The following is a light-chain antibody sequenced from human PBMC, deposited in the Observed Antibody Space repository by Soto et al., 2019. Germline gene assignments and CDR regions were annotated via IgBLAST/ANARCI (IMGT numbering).Light chain of an antibody. V-gene: IGKV1-33*01. CDR2: YAS. J-gene: IGKJ5*01. Sequence: DIQMTQSPSSLSASVGDRVTITCQASQNMNNYLNWYQQKPGRAPKIVIYYASNLEAGVSSRFRGSGSEIDFTFTIIHLQPEDIATYYCQQYETLPTFGQGTRLEIK. CDR1: QNMNNY. CDR3: QQYETLPT.